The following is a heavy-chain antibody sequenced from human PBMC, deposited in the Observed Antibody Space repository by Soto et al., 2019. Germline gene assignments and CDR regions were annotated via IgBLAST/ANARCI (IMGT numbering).Heavy chain of an antibody. CDR3: ARRLYYDSSGFEGGGMDV. J-gene: IGHJ6*04. Sequence: PPETLSLTCTVPGGSISSGDYYWSWIRQHPGKGLEWIGHIYNSGSTYYNPSLKSRVTISVDTSKNQFSLKLSSVTAADTAVYYCARRLYYDSSGFEGGGMDVWGKGTTVT. V-gene: IGHV4-31*03. D-gene: IGHD3-22*01. CDR2: IYNSGST. CDR1: GGSISSGDYY.